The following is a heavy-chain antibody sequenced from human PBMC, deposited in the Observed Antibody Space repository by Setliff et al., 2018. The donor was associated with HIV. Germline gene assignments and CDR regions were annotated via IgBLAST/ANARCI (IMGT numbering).Heavy chain of an antibody. CDR1: GFTFSDYW. J-gene: IGHJ4*02. V-gene: IGHV3-74*01. CDR3: ARDFMATTNGFDY. CDR2: INPDGSTT. D-gene: IGHD5-12*01. Sequence: GGSLRLSCAASGFTFSDYWMHWVRQVPGKGLVYVSRINPDGSTTTYADSVEGRFTISRDNAKNTLYLQMNSLRGEDTAVYFCARDFMATTNGFDYWGQGTLVTVS.